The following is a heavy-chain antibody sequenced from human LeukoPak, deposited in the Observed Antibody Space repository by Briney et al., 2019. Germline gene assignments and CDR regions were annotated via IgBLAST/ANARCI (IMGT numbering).Heavy chain of an antibody. CDR1: GGSFSGYY. J-gene: IGHJ4*02. CDR2: INHSGST. Sequence: SESLSLTRAVYGGSFSGYYWSWIRQPPGKALEWIGEINHSGSTSYNPSLKSRVTISVDTSKNQFSLKLSSVTAADTAVYYCARGPLLSRLYYWGQGTLVTVSS. V-gene: IGHV4-34*01. D-gene: IGHD3-10*01. CDR3: ARGPLLSRLYY.